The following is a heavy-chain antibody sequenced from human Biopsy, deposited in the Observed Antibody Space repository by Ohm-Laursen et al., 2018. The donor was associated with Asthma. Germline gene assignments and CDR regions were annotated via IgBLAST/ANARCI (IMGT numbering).Heavy chain of an antibody. J-gene: IGHJ4*02. CDR2: IHYSGST. D-gene: IGHD2-2*01. CDR1: GVPIRSYY. Sequence: GTLSLTCTVSGVPIRSYYWTWIRQPPGKGLEWIGNIHYSGSTYSNPSLKSRVTISVDTSKKQISLRLSSVIAADTAVYYCARHDHRWDTYADFWGQGTLVTVSS. CDR3: ARHDHRWDTYADF. V-gene: IGHV4-59*08.